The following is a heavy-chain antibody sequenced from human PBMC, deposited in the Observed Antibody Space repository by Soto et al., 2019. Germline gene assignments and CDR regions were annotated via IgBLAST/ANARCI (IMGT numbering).Heavy chain of an antibody. CDR3: ARAGQYYDASGYAD. V-gene: IGHV1-18*01. Sequence: QVKLVQSGTEVKKPGASIKVSCKASGYSFVTSGMTWVRQAPGQGLEWMGWISVYNGNTNYDQKLQDRVTMTTDTSTNTAYLEVRNLRSDDTAVYCCARAGQYYDASGYADWGQGTLVTVSS. D-gene: IGHD3-22*01. CDR2: ISVYNGNT. J-gene: IGHJ4*02. CDR1: GYSFVTSG.